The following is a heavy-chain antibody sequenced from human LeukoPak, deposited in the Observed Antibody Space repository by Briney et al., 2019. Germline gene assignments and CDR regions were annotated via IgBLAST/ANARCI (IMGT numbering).Heavy chain of an antibody. V-gene: IGHV4-59*08. J-gene: IGHJ4*02. CDR2: INYSGNT. CDR3: ARRDIVTTGTIDY. Sequence: SETLSLTCTVSGGSISSYYWSWIRQPPGKGLEWIGYINYSGNTNYNPSLKSRVTISVDTSKNQFSLKLSSVTAADTAVYYCARRDIVTTGTIDYWGQGTLVTVSS. CDR1: GGSISSYY. D-gene: IGHD5-12*01.